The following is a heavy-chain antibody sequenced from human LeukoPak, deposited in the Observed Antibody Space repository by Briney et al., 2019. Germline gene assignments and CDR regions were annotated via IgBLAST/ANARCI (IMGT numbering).Heavy chain of an antibody. J-gene: IGHJ3*02. CDR3: AKPRESYYDFWSGSGAFDI. D-gene: IGHD3-3*01. V-gene: IGHV3-23*01. Sequence: GGSLRLSCVVSGFTFSSYAMSWVRQAPGKGLEWVSAISGSGGSTYYADSVKGRFTISRDNSKNTLYLQMNSLRAEDTAVYYCAKPRESYYDFWSGSGAFDIWGQGTMVTVSS. CDR2: ISGSGGST. CDR1: GFTFSSYA.